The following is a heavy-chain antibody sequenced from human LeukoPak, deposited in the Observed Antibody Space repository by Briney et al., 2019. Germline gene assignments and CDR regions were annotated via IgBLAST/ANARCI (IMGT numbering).Heavy chain of an antibody. CDR2: IKEDGSEK. J-gene: IGHJ4*02. Sequence: AGGSLRLSCAASGFTFWRSWMSWVRQAPGKGLEWVANIKEDGSEKHHVDSVKGRFTISRDDAKNSLYLQMNSLRAEDTAVYYCARLQSDYFDYWGQGTLVTVSS. CDR3: ARLQSDYFDY. CDR1: GFTFWRSW. V-gene: IGHV3-7*05. D-gene: IGHD3-3*01.